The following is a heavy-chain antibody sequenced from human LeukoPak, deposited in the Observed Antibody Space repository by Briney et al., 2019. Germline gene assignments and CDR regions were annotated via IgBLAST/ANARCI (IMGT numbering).Heavy chain of an antibody. D-gene: IGHD3-16*01. CDR1: GFTFNTYA. V-gene: IGHV3-23*01. CDR3: ARDRLGAEYDY. CDR2: ISTGGTST. Sequence: GGFLRLSCAASGFTFNTYAMNWVRQAPGKGLEWVSTISTGGTSTYYADSVKGRFTISRDNAKKSLYLEMNSLRAEDTAVYYCARDRLGAEYDYWGQGTLVSVSS. J-gene: IGHJ4*02.